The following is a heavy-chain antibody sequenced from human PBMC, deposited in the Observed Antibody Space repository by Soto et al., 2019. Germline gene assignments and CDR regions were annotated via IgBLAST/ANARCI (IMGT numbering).Heavy chain of an antibody. CDR1: GGSISSGGYY. J-gene: IGHJ3*02. Sequence: QVQLQESGPGLVKPSQTLSLTCTVSGGSISSGGYYWSWIRQHPGKGLEWIGYIYYSGSTYYNPSLKGRVTISVDPSKNQCSRKLSSVTAADTAVYYCAGRVYYYDPGANAFDIWGQGTMVTVSS. V-gene: IGHV4-31*03. CDR3: AGRVYYYDPGANAFDI. CDR2: IYYSGST. D-gene: IGHD3-22*01.